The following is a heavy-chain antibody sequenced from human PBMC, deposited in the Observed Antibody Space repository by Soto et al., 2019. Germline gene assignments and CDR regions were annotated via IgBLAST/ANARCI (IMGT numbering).Heavy chain of an antibody. V-gene: IGHV1-18*01. Sequence: QVQLVQSGGEVKKPGASVKVSCKASGYTFISYGITWVRQAPGQGLEWMGWISAYNGNTNYAQKLQGRVTMTTDTSTRTADMELRSLRSDDTAVYYCARPLGGSGVYGMDVWGQGTTVTVSS. CDR3: ARPLGGSGVYGMDV. J-gene: IGHJ6*02. CDR1: GYTFISYG. CDR2: ISAYNGNT. D-gene: IGHD3-10*01.